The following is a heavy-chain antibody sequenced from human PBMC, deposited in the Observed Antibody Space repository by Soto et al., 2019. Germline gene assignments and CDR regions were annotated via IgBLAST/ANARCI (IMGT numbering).Heavy chain of an antibody. CDR3: ASGGIAAALNFDY. CDR2: IIPIFGTA. V-gene: IGHV1-69*06. CDR1: GGTFSSYA. D-gene: IGHD6-13*01. Sequence: GASVKVSCKASGGTFSSYAISWVRQAPGQGLEWMGGIIPIFGTANYAQKFQGRVTITADKSTSTAYMELSSLRSEDTAVYYCASGGIAAALNFDYWGQGTLVTVSS. J-gene: IGHJ4*02.